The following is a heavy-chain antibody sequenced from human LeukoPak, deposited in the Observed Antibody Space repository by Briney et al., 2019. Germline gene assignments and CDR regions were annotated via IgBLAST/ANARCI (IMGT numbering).Heavy chain of an antibody. J-gene: IGHJ4*02. CDR2: IYYSGST. Sequence: KPSETLSLTCTVSGGSISSSSYYWGWVRQPPGKGLEWIGSIYYSGSTYYNPSLKSRVTISVDTSKNQFSLKLSSVTAADTAVYYCASYPGFDYWGQGTLVTVSS. CDR1: GGSISSSSYY. CDR3: ASYPGFDY. V-gene: IGHV4-39*07.